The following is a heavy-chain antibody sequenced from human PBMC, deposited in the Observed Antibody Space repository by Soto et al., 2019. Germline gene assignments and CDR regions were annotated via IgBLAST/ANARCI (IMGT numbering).Heavy chain of an antibody. J-gene: IGHJ4*02. CDR3: ARELTGTLTNSVFDY. Sequence: QGQLVQSGAEVKKPGSSVKVSCKASGGTFSSYAISWVRPAPGQGLGWLGGIIPIFGTANYAQKFQGRVTITADKSTSTAYRELSSLRSEDTDVYYCARELTGTLTNSVFDYWGQGTLVTVSS. CDR1: GGTFSSYA. D-gene: IGHD7-27*01. V-gene: IGHV1-69*06. CDR2: IIPIFGTA.